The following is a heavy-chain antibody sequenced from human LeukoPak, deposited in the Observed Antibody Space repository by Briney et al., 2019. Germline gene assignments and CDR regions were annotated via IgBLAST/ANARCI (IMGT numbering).Heavy chain of an antibody. Sequence: GGSLRLSCTASGFTFSDYYMTWIRQASGKGLEWLSYVSTDSTYTNYADSVKGRFTISRDNAKSSLYLQLNSLTAEDTAVYYCTREDNWYFDLWGRGTLVTVSS. CDR2: VSTDSTYT. CDR1: GFTFSDYY. V-gene: IGHV3-11*05. J-gene: IGHJ2*01. CDR3: TREDNWYFDL.